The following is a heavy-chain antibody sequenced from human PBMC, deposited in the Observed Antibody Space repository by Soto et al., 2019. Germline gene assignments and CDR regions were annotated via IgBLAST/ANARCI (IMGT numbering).Heavy chain of an antibody. CDR1: GFTFSSYW. Sequence: EVQLVESGGGLVQPGGSLRLSCVDSGFTFSSYWMSWVRQAPVKGLEWVGNIKQDGSEENYVDSVKGRFTISRDNAKNSRDRRMSSLRAEDTAVYDCARIAASGRGWDVWGQGTTVVVSS. CDR3: ARIAASGRGWDV. V-gene: IGHV3-7*01. CDR2: IKQDGSEE. D-gene: IGHD6-25*01. J-gene: IGHJ6*02.